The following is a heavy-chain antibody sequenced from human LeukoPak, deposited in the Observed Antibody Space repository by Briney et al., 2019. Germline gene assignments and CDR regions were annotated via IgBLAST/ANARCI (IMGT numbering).Heavy chain of an antibody. CDR1: GFAFTAYG. J-gene: IGHJ4*02. V-gene: IGHV3-21*01. Sequence: GGSLRLSCAASGFAFTAYGMNWVRQAPGKGLEWLSYIGPGPSRTYYADSARGRFVISRDNAKNSLYLQMNSLRAEDTAVYYCARDSTEIVVVPAAFDYWGQGTLVTVSS. D-gene: IGHD2-2*01. CDR3: ARDSTEIVVVPAAFDY. CDR2: IGPGPSRT.